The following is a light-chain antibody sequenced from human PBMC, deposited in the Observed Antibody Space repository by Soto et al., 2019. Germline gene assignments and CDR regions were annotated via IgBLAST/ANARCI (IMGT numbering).Light chain of an antibody. CDR1: QSIRTN. CDR2: GVS. V-gene: IGKV3-15*01. J-gene: IGKJ2*01. Sequence: EIVMTQSPATLSVSPGERATLSCRASQSIRTNLAWYQQKPGQAPRLLMYGVSTRATGIPARFSGSGSGTEFTLTISSLQSEDFAVYYCKHYNSWPGFGQGTKLEIK. CDR3: KHYNSWPG.